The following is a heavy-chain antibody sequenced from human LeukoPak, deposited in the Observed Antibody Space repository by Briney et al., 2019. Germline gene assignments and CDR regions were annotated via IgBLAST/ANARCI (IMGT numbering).Heavy chain of an antibody. D-gene: IGHD4-17*01. Sequence: GGSLRLSCAASGFTFSSYWMSWVRQAPGNGLEWVANIKQDGSEKYYVDSVKGRFTISRDNAKNSLYLQMNSLRAEDTAVYYCAREPYDYGYYGPFWGQGTLVTVSS. V-gene: IGHV3-7*01. CDR1: GFTFSSYW. CDR3: AREPYDYGYYGPF. J-gene: IGHJ4*02. CDR2: IKQDGSEK.